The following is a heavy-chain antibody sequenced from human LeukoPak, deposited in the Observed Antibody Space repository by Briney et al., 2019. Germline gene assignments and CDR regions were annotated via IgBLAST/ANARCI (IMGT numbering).Heavy chain of an antibody. CDR1: GFTFGNYA. Sequence: GGSLRLSCEASGFTFGNYAMNWVRQAPGKGLEWVSTISGTGSSTYYADSAKGRFTISRDNSKNTLYLQMNSLRAEDTAVYYCARDRDGYSRFDYWGQGTLVTVSS. CDR3: ARDRDGYSRFDY. J-gene: IGHJ4*02. V-gene: IGHV3-23*01. CDR2: ISGTGSST. D-gene: IGHD5-24*01.